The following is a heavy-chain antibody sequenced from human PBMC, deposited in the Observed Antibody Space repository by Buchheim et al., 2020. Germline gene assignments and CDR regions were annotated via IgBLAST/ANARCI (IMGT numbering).Heavy chain of an antibody. V-gene: IGHV3-30*18. D-gene: IGHD4-17*01. Sequence: QVQLVESGGGVVQPGRSLRLSCAASGFTFSSYGMHWARQAPGKGLEWVAVISYDGSNKYYADSVKGRFTIHRDNSKNTLYLQMNSLRAEDTAVYYCAKAGGPLTYGDYGMDVWGQGTT. CDR2: ISYDGSNK. CDR3: AKAGGPLTYGDYGMDV. J-gene: IGHJ6*02. CDR1: GFTFSSYG.